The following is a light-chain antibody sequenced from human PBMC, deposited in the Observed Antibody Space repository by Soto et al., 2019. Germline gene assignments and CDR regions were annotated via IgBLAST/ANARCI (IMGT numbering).Light chain of an antibody. V-gene: IGKV1-33*01. CDR3: QQYNSMLS. CDR1: HDVSRN. CDR2: DAS. J-gene: IGKJ4*01. Sequence: DIQMTQSPSSLSASVGDRVTIACQSSHDVSRNLNWFQQKPGEARKLLIYDASNLERGVPSRFSASGSGTDFTFTISILQPEDVATYYCQQYNSMLSFGGGTEIELK.